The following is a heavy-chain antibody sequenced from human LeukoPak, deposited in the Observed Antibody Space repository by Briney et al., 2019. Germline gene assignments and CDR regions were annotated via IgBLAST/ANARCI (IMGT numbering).Heavy chain of an antibody. V-gene: IGHV4-4*07. CDR2: IYTSGST. D-gene: IGHD1-20*01. CDR3: VRLQAVTGNFDY. CDR1: GGSISSYY. Sequence: SETLSLTCTVSGGSISSYYWSWIRQPAGKGLEWIGRIYTSGSTNYNHSLKSRVTMSVDTSKNQFSLKLSSVTAADTAVYYCVRLQAVTGNFDYWGQGALVTVSS. J-gene: IGHJ4*02.